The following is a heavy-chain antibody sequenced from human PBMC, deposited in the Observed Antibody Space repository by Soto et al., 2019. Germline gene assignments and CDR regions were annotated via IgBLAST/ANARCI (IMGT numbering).Heavy chain of an antibody. Sequence: SETLSLTCTVSGGSLSSSSYYWGWIRQPPGKGLEWIGSIYYSGSTYYNPSLKSRVTISVDTSKNQFSLKLSSVTAADTAVYYCARQGFSWLRFNWFDPWGQGTLVTVSS. CDR3: ARQGFSWLRFNWFDP. J-gene: IGHJ5*02. CDR2: IYYSGST. V-gene: IGHV4-39*01. CDR1: GGSLSSSSYY. D-gene: IGHD5-12*01.